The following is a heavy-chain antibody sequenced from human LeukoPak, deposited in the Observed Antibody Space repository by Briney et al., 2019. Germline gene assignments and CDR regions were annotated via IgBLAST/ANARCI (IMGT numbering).Heavy chain of an antibody. CDR2: INHSGST. V-gene: IGHV4-34*01. CDR1: GGSFSGYY. CDR3: ARGEATVTFDY. Sequence: PSETLSLTCAVYGGSFSGYYWSWIRQPPGKGLEWIGEINHSGSTNYNPSLKSRATISVDTSKNQFSLKLSSVTAADTAVYYCARGEATVTFDYWGQGTLVTVSS. D-gene: IGHD4-11*01. J-gene: IGHJ4*02.